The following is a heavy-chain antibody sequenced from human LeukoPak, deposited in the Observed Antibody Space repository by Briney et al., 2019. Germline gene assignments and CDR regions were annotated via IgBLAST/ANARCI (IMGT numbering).Heavy chain of an antibody. Sequence: GGSLRLSCAACGFTFSRYGMHWVRQAPGKGLEWVAVISYDGNIRYYADSVKGRFTIFRDNSKNTLYLQMSSLRAEDTAVYYCAREYYYDTSGYFRPDYWGQGTLVTVSS. V-gene: IGHV3-30*03. CDR3: AREYYYDTSGYFRPDY. J-gene: IGHJ4*02. D-gene: IGHD3-22*01. CDR2: ISYDGNIR. CDR1: GFTFSRYG.